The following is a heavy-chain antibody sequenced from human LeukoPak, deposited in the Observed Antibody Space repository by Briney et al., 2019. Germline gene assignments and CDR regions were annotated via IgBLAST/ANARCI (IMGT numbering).Heavy chain of an antibody. Sequence: SETLSLTCTVSGGSISRGDYYWSWIRQPPGKGLEWIGYIYYSGSTDYNPSLKSRVTISIDTSKKQFSLKLNSVTATDTAVYYCARHGGFYFDSWGQGTLVTVSS. CDR2: IYYSGST. J-gene: IGHJ4*02. D-gene: IGHD3-16*01. CDR3: ARHGGFYFDS. V-gene: IGHV4-30-4*01. CDR1: GGSISRGDYY.